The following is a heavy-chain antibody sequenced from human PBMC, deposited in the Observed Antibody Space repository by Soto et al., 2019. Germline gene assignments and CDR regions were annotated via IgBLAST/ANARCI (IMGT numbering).Heavy chain of an antibody. CDR1: GGSISSSNW. J-gene: IGHJ4*02. CDR3: ARLGGYDYSKAFDY. D-gene: IGHD5-12*01. V-gene: IGHV4-4*02. Sequence: QVQLQESGPGLVKPSGTLSLTCAVSGGSISSSNWWSWVRQPPGKGLEWIGEIYHSGSTNYNPSLTSRVTISVAKSKIQFSLKLSSVPAADTAVYYCARLGGYDYSKAFDYWGQGTLVTVSS. CDR2: IYHSGST.